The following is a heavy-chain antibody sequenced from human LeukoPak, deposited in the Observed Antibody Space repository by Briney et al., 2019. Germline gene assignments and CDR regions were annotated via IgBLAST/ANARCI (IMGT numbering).Heavy chain of an antibody. V-gene: IGHV1-69*04. CDR2: IIPILGIA. Sequence: EASVKVSCKASGGTFSSYAISWVRQAPGQGLEWMGRIIPILGIANYAQKFQGRVTITADKSTSTAYMELSSLRSEDTAVYYCARDLEIWEKPGDYYDSSGYYPVNYFDYWGQGTLVTVSS. CDR3: ARDLEIWEKPGDYYDSSGYYPVNYFDY. CDR1: GGTFSSYA. D-gene: IGHD3-22*01. J-gene: IGHJ4*02.